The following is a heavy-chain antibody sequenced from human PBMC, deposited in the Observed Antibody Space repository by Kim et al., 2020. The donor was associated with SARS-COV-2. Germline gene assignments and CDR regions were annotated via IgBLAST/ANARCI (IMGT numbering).Heavy chain of an antibody. CDR3: ARTNSGTYLGDAFDI. Sequence: DSMKGRFTSSRDNAKISVFLQMNSLRAEDTAVYYCARTNSGTYLGDAFDIWGQGTMVTVSS. D-gene: IGHD1-26*01. V-gene: IGHV3-7*01. J-gene: IGHJ3*02.